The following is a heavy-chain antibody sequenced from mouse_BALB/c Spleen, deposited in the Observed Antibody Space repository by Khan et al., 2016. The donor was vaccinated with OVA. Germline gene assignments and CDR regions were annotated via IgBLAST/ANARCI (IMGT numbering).Heavy chain of an antibody. D-gene: IGHD1-2*01. CDR1: GYTLTKYG. CDR2: INTNTGEP. J-gene: IGHJ4*01. V-gene: IGHV9-1*02. Sequence: QIQLVQSGPELKKPVETVKISCKAAGYTLTKYGMNWVKQAPGKGLKWMGWINTNTGEPTYADDFKGRFAFSLETSGSTAYLQINNLKNEDMATCFCATSTTARWMDYWGQGTSLTVSS. CDR3: ATSTTARWMDY.